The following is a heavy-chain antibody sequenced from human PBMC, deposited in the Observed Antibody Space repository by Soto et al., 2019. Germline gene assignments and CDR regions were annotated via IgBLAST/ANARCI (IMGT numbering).Heavy chain of an antibody. CDR3: THSPQQWLGKESGDWFDP. CDR2: IIPILGIA. Sequence: QVQLVQSGAEVKKPGSSVKVSCKASGGTFSSYTISWVRQAPGQGLEWMGRIIPILGIANYAQKFQGRVTITADKSTSTAYMELSSLRPEDTAVYYCTHSPQQWLGKESGDWFDPWGQGTLVTVSS. CDR1: GGTFSSYT. D-gene: IGHD6-19*01. V-gene: IGHV1-69*02. J-gene: IGHJ5*02.